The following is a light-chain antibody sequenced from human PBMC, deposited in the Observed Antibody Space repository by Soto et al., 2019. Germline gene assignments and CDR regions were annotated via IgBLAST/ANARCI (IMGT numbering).Light chain of an antibody. J-gene: IGKJ1*01. CDR3: QKYNSYPWT. Sequence: IQLTPSPSSLSASVGDRVTITCRASQGISSYLAWYQQKPGKAPKLLIYAASTLQSGVPSRFSGSGSGTDFTLTISSLQPDDFATYYCQKYNSYPWTFGQGTKVDIK. CDR1: QGISSY. V-gene: IGKV1-9*01. CDR2: AAS.